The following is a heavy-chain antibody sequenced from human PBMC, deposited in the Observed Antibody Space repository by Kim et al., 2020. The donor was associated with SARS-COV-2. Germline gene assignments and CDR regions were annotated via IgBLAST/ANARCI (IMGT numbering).Heavy chain of an antibody. D-gene: IGHD1-26*01. CDR2: ISYDGSNK. Sequence: GGSLRLSCAASGFTFSSYGMHWVRQAPGKGLEWVAVISYDGSNKYYSDSVKGRFTISRDNSKNTLYLQMNSLRAEDTAVYYCAKTGHLSGSYYFDYWGQG. J-gene: IGHJ4*02. CDR3: AKTGHLSGSYYFDY. V-gene: IGHV3-30*18. CDR1: GFTFSSYG.